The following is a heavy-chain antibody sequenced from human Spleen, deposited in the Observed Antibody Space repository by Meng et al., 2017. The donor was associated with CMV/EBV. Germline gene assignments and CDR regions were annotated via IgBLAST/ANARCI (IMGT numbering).Heavy chain of an antibody. CDR1: GFSFSSYE. V-gene: IGHV3-48*03. Sequence: GGSLRLSCAASGFSFSSYEMNWVRQAPGKGLEWVSDISSSGGSMYYADSVKGRFTISRDNAKNSLYLQMNSLRAEDTAVYYCARGGVWYQVLWAFDYWGQGTLVTVSS. CDR2: ISSSGGSM. J-gene: IGHJ4*02. D-gene: IGHD2-2*01. CDR3: ARGGVWYQVLWAFDY.